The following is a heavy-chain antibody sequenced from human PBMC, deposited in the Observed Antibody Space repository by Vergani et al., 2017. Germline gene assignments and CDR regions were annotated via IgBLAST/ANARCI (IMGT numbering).Heavy chain of an antibody. D-gene: IGHD5-12*01. V-gene: IGHV3-74*01. CDR2: IKSDGSIT. CDR1: GFSFSGYW. CDR3: VRARCSGPCFMSNWFDS. J-gene: IGHJ5*01. Sequence: EVQLVESGGGLIHPGGSLRLSCEGSGFSFSGYWMHWVRQSPEKGLVWVSRIKSDGSITNYADSVKGRFTISRDNAKNTLYLAMNSLRGDDTAIYYCVRARCSGPCFMSNWFDSWGQGTLVTVSS.